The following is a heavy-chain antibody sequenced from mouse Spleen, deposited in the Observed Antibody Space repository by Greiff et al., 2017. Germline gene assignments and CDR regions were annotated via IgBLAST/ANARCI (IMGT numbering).Heavy chain of an antibody. V-gene: IGHV5-17*01. CDR3: ARKGMITTDDFDY. Sequence: VQLVESGGGLVKLGGSLKLSCAASGFTFSDYGMHWVRQAPEKGLEWVAYICSGSSTIYYADTVKGRFTISRDNAKNTLFLQMTSLRSEETAMYYWARKGMITTDDFDYWGQGTTLTVSS. CDR2: ICSGSSTI. J-gene: IGHJ2*01. D-gene: IGHD2-4*01. CDR1: GFTFSDYG.